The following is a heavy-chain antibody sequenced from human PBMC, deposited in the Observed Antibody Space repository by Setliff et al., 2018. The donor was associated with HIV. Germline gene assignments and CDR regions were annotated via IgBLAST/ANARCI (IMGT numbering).Heavy chain of an antibody. CDR2: MYYSGST. Sequence: PSETLSLTCTVSGGSISSYYWNWIRQSAGKGLEWIGNMYYSGSTSYNPSLKSRATISVDTAKNQFSLKLSSVTAADTAVYYCVRDRAMRFSQSPSSYYFDFWGPGAQVTVSS. J-gene: IGHJ4*02. D-gene: IGHD3-10*01. V-gene: IGHV4-59*12. CDR1: GGSISSYY. CDR3: VRDRAMRFSQSPSSYYFDF.